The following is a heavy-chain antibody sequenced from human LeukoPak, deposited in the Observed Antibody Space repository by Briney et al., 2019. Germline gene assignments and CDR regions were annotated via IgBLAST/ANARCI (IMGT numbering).Heavy chain of an antibody. D-gene: IGHD5-18*01. Sequence: GSVRLSCAASGFTFRAYWMNWLRQAPGKGLEWVANINQDGSERYYVDSVKGRFTISRDNSKNTLFLQMNSLRVEDTAVYYCARDGTYSYGYGFDYWGQGTLVIVSS. CDR3: ARDGTYSYGYGFDY. J-gene: IGHJ4*02. V-gene: IGHV3-7*03. CDR2: INQDGSER. CDR1: GFTFRAYW.